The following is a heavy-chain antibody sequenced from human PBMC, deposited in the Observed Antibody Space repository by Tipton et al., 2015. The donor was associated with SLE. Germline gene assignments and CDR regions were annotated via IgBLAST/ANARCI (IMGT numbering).Heavy chain of an antibody. CDR3: ARGFRSITCLDY. J-gene: IGHJ4*02. D-gene: IGHD2-2*01. CDR2: IYTSGST. CDR1: GYSISGAYY. Sequence: TLSLTCAVSGYSISGAYYWGWIRQPPGKGLEWIGRIYTSGSTNYNPSLKSRVTISVDTSKNQFSLKLTSVTAADTAVYYCARGFRSITCLDYWGQGTLVTVSS. V-gene: IGHV4-38-2*01.